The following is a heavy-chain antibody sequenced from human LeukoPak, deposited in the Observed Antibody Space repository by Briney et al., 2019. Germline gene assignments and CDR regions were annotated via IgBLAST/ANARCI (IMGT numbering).Heavy chain of an antibody. J-gene: IGHJ3*02. CDR3: ARNVVDRYYYDSSGYSEAHDAFDI. V-gene: IGHV3-23*01. D-gene: IGHD3-22*01. CDR2: ISGSGGST. Sequence: GGSLRLSCAASGFTFSGYAMSWVRQAPGKGLEWVSAISGSGGSTYYADSVKGRFTISRDNSKNTLYLQMNSLRAEDTAVHYCARNVVDRYYYDSSGYSEAHDAFDIWGQGTMVTVSS. CDR1: GFTFSGYA.